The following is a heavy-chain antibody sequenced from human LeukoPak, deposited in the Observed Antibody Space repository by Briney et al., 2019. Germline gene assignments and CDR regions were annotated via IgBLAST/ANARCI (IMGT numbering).Heavy chain of an antibody. CDR3: ARDVEARISAAGTFDY. CDR2: ISGLGGST. Sequence: GGSLRLSCAASGFAFSSYAMSWVRQAPAKGLEWVSVISGLGGSTYYADSVKGRFAISRDNSKNTLWLQMNSLRADDTAIYYCARDVEARISAAGTFDYWGQGSLVTVSS. J-gene: IGHJ4*02. V-gene: IGHV3-23*01. D-gene: IGHD6-13*01. CDR1: GFAFSSYA.